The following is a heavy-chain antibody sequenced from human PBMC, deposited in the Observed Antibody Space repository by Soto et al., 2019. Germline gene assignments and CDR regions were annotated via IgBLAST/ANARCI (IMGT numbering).Heavy chain of an antibody. CDR2: IYTSGST. V-gene: IGHV4-4*07. CDR3: ARDAPYSSGFHDAFDI. J-gene: IGHJ3*02. CDR1: GGSISSYY. D-gene: IGHD6-19*01. Sequence: QVQLQESGPGLVKPSETLSLTCTVSGGSISSYYWSWIRQPAGKGLEWIGRIYTSGSTNYNPSLKSRVTMSVDTAKNQFSLKLSSVTAADTAVYYCARDAPYSSGFHDAFDICGQGTMVSVSS.